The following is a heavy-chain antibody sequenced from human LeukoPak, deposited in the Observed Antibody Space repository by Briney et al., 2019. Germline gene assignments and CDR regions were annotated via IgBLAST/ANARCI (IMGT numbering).Heavy chain of an antibody. J-gene: IGHJ4*02. CDR2: IYHSGST. V-gene: IGHV4-30-2*01. D-gene: IGHD3-22*01. CDR1: GGSISSGGYS. CDR3: ARGSTDSGGYYWYYFDY. Sequence: SETLSLTCAVSGGSISSGGYSWSWIRQPPGKGLEWIGYIYHSGSTYYNPSLKSRVTISVDRSKNQFSLKLSSVTAADTAVYYCARGSTDSGGYYWYYFDYWGQGTLVTVSS.